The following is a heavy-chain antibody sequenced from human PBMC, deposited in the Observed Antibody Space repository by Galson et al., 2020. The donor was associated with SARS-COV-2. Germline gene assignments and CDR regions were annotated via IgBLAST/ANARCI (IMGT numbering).Heavy chain of an antibody. CDR2: IYYSGST. Sequence: SETLSLTCTVSGGSISSSRYYWGWIRQPPGKGPEWIGSIYYSGSTYYNPSLKSRVTISVDTSKNQFSLKLSSVTAADTAVYYCAGEVLKLGTYYYYGMDVWGQGTTVTVSS. CDR3: AGEVLKLGTYYYYGMDV. V-gene: IGHV4-39*02. D-gene: IGHD6-13*01. J-gene: IGHJ6*02. CDR1: GGSISSSRYY.